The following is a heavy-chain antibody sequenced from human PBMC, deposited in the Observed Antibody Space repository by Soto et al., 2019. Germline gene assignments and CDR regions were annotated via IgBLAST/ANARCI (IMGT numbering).Heavy chain of an antibody. D-gene: IGHD4-17*01. J-gene: IGHJ5*02. CDR2: ISSSGSTI. Sequence: GGSLRLSCAASGFTFSDYYMSWIRQAPGKGLEWVSYISSSGSTIYYADSVKGRFTISRDNAKNSLYLQMNSLRAEDTAVYYCARDRDYGDYERCFVPWGQGTRVTVSS. CDR1: GFTFSDYY. V-gene: IGHV3-11*01. CDR3: ARDRDYGDYERCFVP.